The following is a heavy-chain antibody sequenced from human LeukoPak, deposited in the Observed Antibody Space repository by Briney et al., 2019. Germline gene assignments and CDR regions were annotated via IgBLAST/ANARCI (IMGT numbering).Heavy chain of an antibody. CDR1: GFTFSSYS. Sequence: KPGGSLRLSCAASGFTFSSYSMNWVRQAPGKGLEWVSSISSSSSYIYYADSVKGRFTISRDNAKNSLYLQMNDRRAEDTAAYYGARGVGATTVDYWGQGTLVTVSS. J-gene: IGHJ4*02. D-gene: IGHD1-26*01. V-gene: IGHV3-21*01. CDR3: ARGVGATTVDY. CDR2: ISSSSSYI.